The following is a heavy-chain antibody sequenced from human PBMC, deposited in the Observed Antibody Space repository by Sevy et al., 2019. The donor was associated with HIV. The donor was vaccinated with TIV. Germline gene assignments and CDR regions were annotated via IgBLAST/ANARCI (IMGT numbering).Heavy chain of an antibody. J-gene: IGHJ5*02. CDR1: AXTXTGXY. Sequence: ASVKVSCKASAXTXTGXYMHXVRQAPGQGXEWMGWINPKSXGTNYAQKFQGRVTMTRDTSISTAYMELSRLRSDDTXXXYCARERVYXSGGRXKPXXXXXPWGQGXLVTVSS. CDR2: INPKSXGT. V-gene: IGHV1-2*02. CDR3: ARERVYXSGGRXKPXXXXXP. D-gene: IGHD2-15*01.